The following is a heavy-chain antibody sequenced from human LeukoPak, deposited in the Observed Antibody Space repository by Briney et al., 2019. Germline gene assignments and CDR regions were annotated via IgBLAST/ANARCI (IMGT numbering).Heavy chain of an antibody. CDR1: GGSINSSNW. D-gene: IGHD3-16*01. J-gene: IGHJ4*02. Sequence: SETLSLTCAVSGGSINSSNWWSWVRQTPGRGLEWIGEVFQGGTTTNYNPSLKSRVTISIDRSKSQFSLQLNSVTAADTAVYYCANGGIAKCPHYWGQGTLVTVSS. CDR3: ANGGIAKCPHY. V-gene: IGHV4-4*02. CDR2: VFQGGTTT.